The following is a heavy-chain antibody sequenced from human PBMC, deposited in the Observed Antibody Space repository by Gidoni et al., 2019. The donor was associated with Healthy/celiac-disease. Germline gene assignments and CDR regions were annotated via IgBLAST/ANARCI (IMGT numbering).Heavy chain of an antibody. CDR1: GGAISSSSSY. Sequence: QPPLQQSGPVLMKPSESLSLAWPVSGGAISSSSSYWDWLRQPPGKGLEWSGSIYYSGSTYYKPTLKSRVTIAVETYKDQFSLNMSTVTAADTAVYNCARQGGSNDIDDWGQGTMVTVSS. D-gene: IGHD1-26*01. V-gene: IGHV4-39*01. J-gene: IGHJ4*02. CDR3: ARQGGSNDIDD. CDR2: IYYSGST.